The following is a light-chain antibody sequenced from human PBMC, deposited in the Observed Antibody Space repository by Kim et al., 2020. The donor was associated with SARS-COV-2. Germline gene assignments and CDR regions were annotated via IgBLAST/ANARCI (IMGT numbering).Light chain of an antibody. J-gene: IGLJ1*01. V-gene: IGLV2-23*01. Sequence: QSALTQPASVSGSPGQSITISCTGTSSDVGAYNLVSWYQQYPGKAPKLMIYEGTKRPSGVSRRFSGSKSGNTASLTISGLQAEDEAVYYCCSYGGSSTFVFGTGTQVTVL. CDR1: SSDVGAYNL. CDR3: CSYGGSSTFV. CDR2: EGT.